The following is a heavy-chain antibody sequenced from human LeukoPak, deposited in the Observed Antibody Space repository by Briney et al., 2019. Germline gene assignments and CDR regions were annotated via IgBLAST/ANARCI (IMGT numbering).Heavy chain of an antibody. V-gene: IGHV3-74*01. CDR3: ARTNSRPTMDAFDI. CDR1: GFTFSSYE. D-gene: IGHD1-14*01. Sequence: PGGSLRLSCAASGFTFSSYEMNWVRQAPGKGLVWVSRINSDGSSTSYADSVKGRFTISRDNAKNTLYLQMNSLRAEDTAVYYCARTNSRPTMDAFDIWGQGTMVTVSS. J-gene: IGHJ3*02. CDR2: INSDGSST.